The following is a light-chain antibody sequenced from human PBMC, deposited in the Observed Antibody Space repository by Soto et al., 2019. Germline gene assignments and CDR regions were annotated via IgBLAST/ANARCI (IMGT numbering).Light chain of an antibody. J-gene: IGLJ3*02. CDR3: QTWDTGIKRV. V-gene: IGLV4-69*01. CDR2: LNSDGSH. Sequence: QSVLTQSPSASASLGASVKLTCTLSSGHSSYAIAWHQQQPEKGPRYLMKLNSDGSHNKGDAIPDRFSGSTSGAERYLTISSLQSEDEADYYCQTWDTGIKRVFGGGTKVTVL. CDR1: SGHSSYA.